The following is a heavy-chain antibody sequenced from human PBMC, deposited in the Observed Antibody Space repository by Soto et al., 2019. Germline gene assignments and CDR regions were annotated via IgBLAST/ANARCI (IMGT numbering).Heavy chain of an antibody. Sequence: ASVKVSCKASGYTFTSYAMHWVRQAPGQRLEWMGWINAGNGNTKYSQKFQGRVAITRDTSASTAYMELSSLRSEDTAVYYCAREGRRAYYDSSGYGGAFDIWGQETMVTVSS. J-gene: IGHJ3*02. V-gene: IGHV1-3*01. CDR1: GYTFTSYA. CDR3: AREGRRAYYDSSGYGGAFDI. D-gene: IGHD3-22*01. CDR2: INAGNGNT.